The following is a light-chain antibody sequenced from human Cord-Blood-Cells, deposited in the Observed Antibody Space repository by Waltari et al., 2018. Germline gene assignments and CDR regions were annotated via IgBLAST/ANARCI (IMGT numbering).Light chain of an antibody. J-gene: IGLJ3*02. CDR3: ETWDSNIWV. Sequence: QPVLTQSSSASASLGSSVKLPSTLSRGHSSYIIAWHQQQPGKAPRYLMKLEGSGSYNKGSGVPDRFSGSSSGADRYLTISNLQSEDEADYYCETWDSNIWVFGGGTKLTVL. CDR1: RGHSSYI. V-gene: IGLV4-60*03. CDR2: LEGSGSY.